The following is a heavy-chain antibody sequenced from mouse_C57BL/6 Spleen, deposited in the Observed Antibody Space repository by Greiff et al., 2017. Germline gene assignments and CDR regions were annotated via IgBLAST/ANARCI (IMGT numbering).Heavy chain of an antibody. CDR1: GFTFSDYG. J-gene: IGHJ4*01. CDR3: ARNSNYEGYYAMDY. CDR2: ISSGSSTI. Sequence: EVKLQESGGGLVKPGGSLTLSCAASGFTFSDYGMHWVRQAPEKGLEWVAYISSGSSTIYYADTVKGLFTISRDIYKNTLFLQMTRLRSEDTAMYYCARNSNYEGYYAMDYWGQGTSVTVAS. V-gene: IGHV5-17*01. D-gene: IGHD2-5*01.